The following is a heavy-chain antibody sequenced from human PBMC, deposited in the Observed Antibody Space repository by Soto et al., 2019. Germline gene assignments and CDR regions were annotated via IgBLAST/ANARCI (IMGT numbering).Heavy chain of an antibody. D-gene: IGHD2-21*02. CDR3: ARAYGGHWAHDD. V-gene: IGHV4-59*08. CDR1: GGSISDDY. Sequence: SETLSLTCTVSGGSISDDYWSWIRQPPGKGLEWIGYIYYTGTTNYNPSLKSRVTISLDTSKNQFSLKLSSVTAADTAFYYCARAYGGHWAHDDWGQGTLVTVSS. CDR2: IYYTGTT. J-gene: IGHJ4*02.